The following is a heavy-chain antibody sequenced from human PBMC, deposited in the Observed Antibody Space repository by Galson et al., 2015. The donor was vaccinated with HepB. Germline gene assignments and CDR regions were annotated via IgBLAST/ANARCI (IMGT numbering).Heavy chain of an antibody. J-gene: IGHJ3*02. V-gene: IGHV1-24*01. CDR1: GYTLTALS. D-gene: IGHD3-3*01. CDR3: ATAELYYEFWSGATHRRDAFDI. CDR2: FEPEEGER. Sequence: SVKVSCKVSGYTLTALSMHWVRQAPGKGLEWMGGFEPEEGERIYAQKFQGRVTMTEDTSTDTEYMELSSLRSEDTAVYYCATAELYYEFWSGATHRRDAFDIWGQGTMVTVSS.